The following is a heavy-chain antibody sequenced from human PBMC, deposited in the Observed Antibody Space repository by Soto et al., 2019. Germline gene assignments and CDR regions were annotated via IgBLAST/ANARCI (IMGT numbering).Heavy chain of an antibody. D-gene: IGHD3-9*01. J-gene: IGHJ4*02. CDR3: AKAVEKATILTGGYFDY. V-gene: IGHV3-23*01. CDR1: GFTFSSYA. CDR2: ISGPGSRT. Sequence: VGSLRLSCAASGFTFSSYAMSWVRQAPGKGLEWVSAISGPGSRTYYADSVKGRFTISRDNSKNTLYLQMNSLSAEDTAVYYCAKAVEKATILTGGYFDYWGQGTLVTVSS.